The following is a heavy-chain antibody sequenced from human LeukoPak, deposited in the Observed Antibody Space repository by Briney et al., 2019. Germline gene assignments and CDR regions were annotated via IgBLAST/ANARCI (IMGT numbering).Heavy chain of an antibody. Sequence: GRSLRLSCAASGFSFSNYGMHWVRQAPGKGLEWVAVIWYDGSNKYYANSVKGRFTISRDNSKNTLYVQMSSLRAEDTAVYYCARSNNGGWGYCDYWGQGSLVTVSS. D-gene: IGHD3-16*01. CDR2: IWYDGSNK. V-gene: IGHV3-33*01. J-gene: IGHJ4*02. CDR1: GFSFSNYG. CDR3: ARSNNGGWGYCDY.